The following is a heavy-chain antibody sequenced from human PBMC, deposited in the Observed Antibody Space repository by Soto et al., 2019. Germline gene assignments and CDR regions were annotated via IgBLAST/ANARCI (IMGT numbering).Heavy chain of an antibody. J-gene: IGHJ6*02. CDR1: GGSISSDY. Sequence: SETLSLTCTVSGGSISSDYWSLIRQPPGKGLEWIGYIYYSGSTYYNPSLKSRVTISVDTSKNQFSLKLSSVTAADTAVYYCARGGNYDYVWGTGMDVWGQGTTVTVSS. CDR3: ARGGNYDYVWGTGMDV. D-gene: IGHD3-16*01. CDR2: IYYSGST. V-gene: IGHV4-30-4*01.